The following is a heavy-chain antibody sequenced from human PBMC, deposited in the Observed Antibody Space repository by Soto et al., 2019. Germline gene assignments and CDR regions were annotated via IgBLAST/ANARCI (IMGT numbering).Heavy chain of an antibody. D-gene: IGHD1-26*01. CDR3: ARLFGGYSGSHADEFDI. CDR1: GFSFSRFA. CDR2: ITYDGSNQ. V-gene: IGHV3-30-3*01. J-gene: IGHJ3*02. Sequence: QVQLVESGGDVVQPGRSLRLSCAGSGFSFSRFAIHWVRQAPGTGLEWVAVITYDGSNQYYADSVKGRFTVSRDNSRSTVYLQMNNLRSEDTAIYDCARLFGGYSGSHADEFDIWGQGTMVPVSS.